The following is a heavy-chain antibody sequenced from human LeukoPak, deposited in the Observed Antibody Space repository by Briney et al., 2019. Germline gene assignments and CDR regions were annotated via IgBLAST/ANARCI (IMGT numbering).Heavy chain of an antibody. CDR1: GGSFSGYY. Sequence: PSETLSLTCAVYGGSFSGYYWSWIRQPPGKGLEWIGEINHSGSTNYNPSLKSRVTISVDTSKNQFSQKLSSVTAADTAVYYCARGGIYSNYFDCWGQGTLVTVSS. D-gene: IGHD4-11*01. J-gene: IGHJ4*02. CDR2: INHSGST. CDR3: ARGGIYSNYFDC. V-gene: IGHV4-34*01.